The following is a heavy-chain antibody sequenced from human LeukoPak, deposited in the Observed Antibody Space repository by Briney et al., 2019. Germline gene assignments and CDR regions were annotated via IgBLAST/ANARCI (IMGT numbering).Heavy chain of an antibody. Sequence: SETLSLTCTVSGGSISSYYWSWIRQPPGKGLEWIGYIYYSGSTNYNPSLKSRVTISVDTSKNQFSLKLSSVTAADTAVYYCARYSYGDYVPFDYWGQGTLVTVSS. CDR3: ARYSYGDYVPFDY. J-gene: IGHJ4*02. V-gene: IGHV4-59*12. CDR1: GGSISSYY. CDR2: IYYSGST. D-gene: IGHD4-17*01.